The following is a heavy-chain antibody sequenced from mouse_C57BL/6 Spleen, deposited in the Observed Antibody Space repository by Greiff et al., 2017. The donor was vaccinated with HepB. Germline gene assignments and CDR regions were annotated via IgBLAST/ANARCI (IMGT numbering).Heavy chain of an antibody. V-gene: IGHV2-9-1*01. D-gene: IGHD2-3*01. CDR2: IWTGGGT. Sequence: QVQLQQSGPGLVAPSQSLSITCTVSGFSFTSYAISWVRQPPGKGLEWLGVIWTGGGTNYNSALKSRLSISKDNSKSQVFLKMNSLQTDDTARYYCARNGGYDGYWYFDYWGQGTTLTVSS. CDR3: ARNGGYDGYWYFDY. J-gene: IGHJ2*01. CDR1: GFSFTSYA.